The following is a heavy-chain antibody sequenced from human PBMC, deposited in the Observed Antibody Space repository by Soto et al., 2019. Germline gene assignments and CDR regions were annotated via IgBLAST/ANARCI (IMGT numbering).Heavy chain of an antibody. CDR3: ARGDRGGFDL. CDR2: VMNDGSRT. J-gene: IGHJ3*01. D-gene: IGHD3-10*01. V-gene: IGHV3-74*03. CDR1: GFTFEAHA. Sequence: GGSLRLSCAASGFTFEAHAMTWVRQAQGKGLVWVSHVMNDGSRTTYADSVKGRFTISRDNAKNAIFLQMTSLRVDDTAVYFCARGDRGGFDLWGQGTMVT.